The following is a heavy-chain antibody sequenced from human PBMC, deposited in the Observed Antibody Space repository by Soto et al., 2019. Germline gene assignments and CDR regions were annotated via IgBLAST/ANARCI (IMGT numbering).Heavy chain of an antibody. CDR2: IDPSDSYT. CDR3: ARYYGSGSYYNFPYYYYYGMDV. V-gene: IGHV5-10-1*01. CDR1: GYSFTSYW. Sequence: PGEYLKISCKGSGYSFTSYWISWVRQMPGKGLEWMGRIDPSDSYTNYSPSFQGHVTISADKSISTAYLQWSSLKASDTAMYYCARYYGSGSYYNFPYYYYYGMDVWGQGTTVTVSS. D-gene: IGHD3-10*01. J-gene: IGHJ6*02.